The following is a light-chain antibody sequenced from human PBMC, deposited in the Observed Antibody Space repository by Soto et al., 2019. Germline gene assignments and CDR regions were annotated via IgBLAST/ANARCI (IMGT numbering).Light chain of an antibody. V-gene: IGKV3-15*01. CDR3: QQYNNWPRT. CDR2: GAS. CDR1: LSVSSN. J-gene: IGKJ1*01. Sequence: EVLMTQSPATLSVSPGERVTLSCRASLSVSSNLAWYQQKPGQAPGLLIYGASTRATGTPARFSGFGSGTDFILTISSLQSEDLAVYYCQQYNNWPRTFGQGTKV.